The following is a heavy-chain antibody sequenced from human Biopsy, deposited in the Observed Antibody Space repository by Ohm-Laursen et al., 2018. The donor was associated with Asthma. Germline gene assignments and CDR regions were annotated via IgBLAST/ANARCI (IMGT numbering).Heavy chain of an antibody. V-gene: IGHV1-69*13. CDR3: ARGYSGSDRIVYYYSGLEV. CDR2: LIPVLGTP. J-gene: IGHJ6*02. Sequence: ASVKVSCNASGDSFSNYAISWVRQAPGQGLEWMGGLIPVLGTPDHAQMFEGRVTITADESTSTAYMELSSLSSEDTAAYYCARGYSGSDRIVYYYSGLEVWGQGTTVTVSS. D-gene: IGHD5-12*01. CDR1: GDSFSNYA.